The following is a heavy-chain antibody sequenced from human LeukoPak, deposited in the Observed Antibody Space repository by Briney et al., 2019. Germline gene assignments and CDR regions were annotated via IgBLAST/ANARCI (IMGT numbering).Heavy chain of an antibody. D-gene: IGHD2-2*01. J-gene: IGHJ3*02. V-gene: IGHV3-30*04. Sequence: QVQLVGSGGGVVQPGRSLRLSCAAAGFTFRSYAMHWGRQSPGKGLERVAGITYDGSNKFYADSVKGRFTLSRDTSKNTLYLQMNSLRAEDTAVYYCARDILEYFYRGDAFDIWGQGTMVTVSS. CDR2: ITYDGSNK. CDR1: GFTFRSYA. CDR3: ARDILEYFYRGDAFDI.